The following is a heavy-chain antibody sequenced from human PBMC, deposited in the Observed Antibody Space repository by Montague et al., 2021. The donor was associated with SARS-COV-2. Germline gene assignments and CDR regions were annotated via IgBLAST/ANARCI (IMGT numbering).Heavy chain of an antibody. CDR2: INADGSST. CDR1: GFTFSNYW. CDR3: ARDRLSALDI. V-gene: IGHV3-74*03. J-gene: IGHJ3*02. Sequence: SLRLSCAASGFTFSNYWMHWVRQTPGKGLVWVSRINADGSSTTYADSVKGRFTISRDNAKNTLYLQMNSLRAEDTAVYYCARDRLSALDIWGRGTMVTVSS.